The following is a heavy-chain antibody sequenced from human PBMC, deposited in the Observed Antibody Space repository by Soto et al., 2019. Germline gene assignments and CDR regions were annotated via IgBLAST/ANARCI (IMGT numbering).Heavy chain of an antibody. J-gene: IGHJ6*02. V-gene: IGHV3-33*08. CDR2: IWYDGSNK. CDR3: ARDGQQLTPYALDV. Sequence: QVQLVESGGGVIQPGRSLRLSCAASGFTLRLHAMHWVRQAPGKGLEWVAQIWYDGSNKYYTDSVKGRFTVSRDDFKNTVFLQMDSLRAEDTAGYYCARDGQQLTPYALDVWGQGTTVSVSS. D-gene: IGHD6-13*01. CDR1: GFTLRLHA.